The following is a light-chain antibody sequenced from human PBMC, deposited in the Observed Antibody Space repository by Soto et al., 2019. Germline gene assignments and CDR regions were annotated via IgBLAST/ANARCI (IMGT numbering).Light chain of an antibody. CDR1: QSVSNNY. CDR3: QQYGSSGT. J-gene: IGKJ1*01. Sequence: EIVLMQSPGTLSLSPGERATLSCRASQSVSNNYLAWYQQKPGQAPRLLIYGASNRATGIPDRFSGSGSGTDFTLTISRLEPEDFAVYYCQQYGSSGTFGQGPKVDI. CDR2: GAS. V-gene: IGKV3-20*01.